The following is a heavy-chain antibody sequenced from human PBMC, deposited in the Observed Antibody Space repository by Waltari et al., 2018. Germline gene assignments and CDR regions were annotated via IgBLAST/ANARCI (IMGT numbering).Heavy chain of an antibody. CDR3: ARDGISSTQSGYFDY. CDR2: ISSLSKYT. V-gene: IGHV3-21*01. J-gene: IGHJ4*02. Sequence: EVRLVESGGGLVKPGGSLRLSCAASGFRCSSDGVNWVRQAPGKGLEWVSSISSLSKYTYYADSVKGRFTISRDNAKNSLYLQMNSLRAEDTAVYFCARDGISSTQSGYFDYWGQGVLVTVSS. CDR1: GFRCSSDG. D-gene: IGHD6-13*01.